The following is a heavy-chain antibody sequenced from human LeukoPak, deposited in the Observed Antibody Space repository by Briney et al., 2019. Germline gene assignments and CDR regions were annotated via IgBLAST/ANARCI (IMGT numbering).Heavy chain of an antibody. J-gene: IGHJ4*02. CDR1: GFTVSSNY. V-gene: IGHV3-53*01. CDR2: IYGGGST. D-gene: IGHD6-13*01. Sequence: GGSLRLSCAASGFTVSSNYMSWVRQAPGKGLEWVSVIYGGGSTYYADSVKGRFTISRDNSKNTLYFQMNSLRAEDTAVYYCARYSSSRGHFDYWGQGTLVTVSS. CDR3: ARYSSSRGHFDY.